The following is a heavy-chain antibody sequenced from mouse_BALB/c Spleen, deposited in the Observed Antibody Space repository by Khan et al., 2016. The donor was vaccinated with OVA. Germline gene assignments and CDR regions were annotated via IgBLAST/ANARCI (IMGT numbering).Heavy chain of an antibody. Sequence: QVQLKESGAELAKPGASVKMSCKASGYTFINYWILWVKQRPGQGLEWIGYINPSTGYTEYNQNFKDKATLTADKSSSTAYMQLSSLTSDDSAVYYCARRGLRWDCDYWGQGTTLTVSS. CDR2: INPSTGYT. J-gene: IGHJ2*01. CDR3: ARRGLRWDCDY. D-gene: IGHD1-1*01. CDR1: GYTFINYW. V-gene: IGHV1-7*01.